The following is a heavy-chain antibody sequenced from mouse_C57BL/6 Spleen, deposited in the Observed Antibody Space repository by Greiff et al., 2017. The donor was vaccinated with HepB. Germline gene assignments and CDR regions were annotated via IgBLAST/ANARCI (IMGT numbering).Heavy chain of an antibody. CDR3: ARGPYGNYPYYYAMDY. Sequence: VQLQQPGAELVKPGASVKLSCKASGYTFTSYWMHWVKQRPGQGLEWIGMIHPNSGSTNYNEKFKSKATLTVDKSSSTAYMQLSSLTSEDSAVYYCARGPYGNYPYYYAMDYWGQGTSVTVSS. D-gene: IGHD2-1*01. J-gene: IGHJ4*01. CDR1: GYTFTSYW. V-gene: IGHV1-64*01. CDR2: IHPNSGST.